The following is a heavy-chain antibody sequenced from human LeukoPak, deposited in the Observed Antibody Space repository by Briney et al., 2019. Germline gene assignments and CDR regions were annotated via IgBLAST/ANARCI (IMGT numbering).Heavy chain of an antibody. CDR2: IYTSGST. CDR3: ASEPLRDTAKGFDS. J-gene: IGHJ5*01. V-gene: IGHV4-4*07. D-gene: IGHD5-18*01. CDR1: GGSISSYY. Sequence: SETLSLTCTVSGGSISSYYWSWIRQPAGKGLEWIGRIYTSGSTNYNPSLKSRVTMSVDTSKNQFSLKLSSVTAADTAVYYCASEPLRDTAKGFDSWGHGTLVTVSS.